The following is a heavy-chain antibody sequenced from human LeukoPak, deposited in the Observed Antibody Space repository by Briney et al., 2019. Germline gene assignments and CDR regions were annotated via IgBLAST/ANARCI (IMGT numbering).Heavy chain of an antibody. J-gene: IGHJ4*02. CDR3: ARELKVGNTGYYFDY. V-gene: IGHV4-59*01. CDR1: SRPISDYY. CDR2: MYYSGST. D-gene: IGHD2/OR15-2a*01. Sequence: SETLSLTCSVSSRPISDYYWIWIRQPPGKGLEWVGYMYYSGSTNYNASLNSRVTILVDMSKTQFSLKMSSVTAADTAVYYCARELKVGNTGYYFDYWGQGTLVTVSS.